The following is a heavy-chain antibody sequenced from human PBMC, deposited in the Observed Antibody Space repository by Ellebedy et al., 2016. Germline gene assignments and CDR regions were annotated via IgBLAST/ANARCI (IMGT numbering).Heavy chain of an antibody. Sequence: GESLKISXAASGFTFSSYAMSWVRQAPGKGLEWVSAISGSGGSTYYADSVKGRFTISRDNSKNTLYLQMNSLRAEDTAVYYCAKARSPPPHRYFDYWGQGTLVTVSS. CDR3: AKARSPPPHRYFDY. CDR2: ISGSGGST. CDR1: GFTFSSYA. J-gene: IGHJ4*02. D-gene: IGHD3-16*02. V-gene: IGHV3-23*01.